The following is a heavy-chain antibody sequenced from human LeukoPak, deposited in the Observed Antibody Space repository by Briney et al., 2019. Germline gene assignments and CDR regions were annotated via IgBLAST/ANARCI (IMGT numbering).Heavy chain of an antibody. J-gene: IGHJ4*02. Sequence: SETLSLTCTVSGGSISSGDYYWSWIRQPPGKGLEWIGYIYYSGSTYYNPSLKSRVTISVDTSKNQFSLRLSSVTAADTAVYYCARHPSYYYDSSGYPDYWGQGTLVTVSS. CDR1: GGSISSGDYY. CDR2: IYYSGST. D-gene: IGHD3-22*01. V-gene: IGHV4-30-4*01. CDR3: ARHPSYYYDSSGYPDY.